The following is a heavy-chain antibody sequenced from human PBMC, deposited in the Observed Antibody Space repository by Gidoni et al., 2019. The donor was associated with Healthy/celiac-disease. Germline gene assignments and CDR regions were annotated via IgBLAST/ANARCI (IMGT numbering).Heavy chain of an antibody. V-gene: IGHV3-21*01. CDR2: ISSSSSYI. J-gene: IGHJ4*02. Sequence: EVQLVESGGGMVKPGGSLRLSCAASGFTFSSYSMNWVRQAPGKGLEWVSSISSSSSYIYYADSVKGRFTISRDNAKNSLYLQMNSLRAEDTAVYYCASSIGGDYQTHYWGQGTLVTVSS. CDR3: ASSIGGDYQTHY. D-gene: IGHD4-17*01. CDR1: GFTFSSYS.